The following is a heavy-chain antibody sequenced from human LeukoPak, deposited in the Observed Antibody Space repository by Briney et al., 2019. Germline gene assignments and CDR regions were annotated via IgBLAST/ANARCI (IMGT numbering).Heavy chain of an antibody. CDR2: IKPDGSES. CDR3: VRGWTKFGY. Sequence: AGGSLRLSCAVSGFTFSNYWMTWVRQAPAKGLEWVADIKPDGSESHYADSVKGRFTISRDNAKNSLYLQMNSLRADDTAVYYCVRGWTKFGYWGQGILVTVSS. D-gene: IGHD3/OR15-3a*01. V-gene: IGHV3-7*03. J-gene: IGHJ4*02. CDR1: GFTFSNYW.